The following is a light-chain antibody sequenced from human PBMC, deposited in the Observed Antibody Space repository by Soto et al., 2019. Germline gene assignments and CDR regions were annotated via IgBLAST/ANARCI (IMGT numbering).Light chain of an antibody. V-gene: IGLV1-44*01. CDR2: SDN. CDR3: ATWEDSLNGPV. J-gene: IGLJ3*02. Sequence: QSVLTQPPSASGTPGQRVTVSCSGSSSNIGSNPVNWYQQFPGTAPKLLIYSDNQRPSDVPDRFSGSKSGTSASLAISGLQSEDEADYYCATWEDSLNGPVFGGGTKVTVL. CDR1: SSNIGSNP.